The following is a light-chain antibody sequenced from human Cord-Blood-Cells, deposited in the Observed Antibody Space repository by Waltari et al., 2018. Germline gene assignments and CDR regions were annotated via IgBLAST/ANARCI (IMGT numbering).Light chain of an antibody. CDR2: EGS. CDR1: SSAVGSYNL. CDR3: CSYAGSSTWV. J-gene: IGLJ3*02. V-gene: IGLV2-23*01. Sequence: QSALTQPASVSGSPGQSITISCTGTSSAVGSYNLVSWYQQHAGKAPKLMIYEGSKRPSGVSNRFSGSKSGNTASLTISGLQAEDEADYYCCSYAGSSTWVFGGGTKLTVL.